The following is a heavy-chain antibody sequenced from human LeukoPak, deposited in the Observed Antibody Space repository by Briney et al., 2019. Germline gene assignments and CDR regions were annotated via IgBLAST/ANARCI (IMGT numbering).Heavy chain of an antibody. CDR2: TRYDGSNK. V-gene: IGHV3-30*02. J-gene: IGHJ4*02. CDR1: GFTFSSHG. CDR3: AKGPRAYSSSPTYYFDY. D-gene: IGHD6-6*01. Sequence: GGSLRLSCAASGFTFSSHGMHWVRQAPGKGLEWVAFTRYDGSNKYYADSVKGRFTISRDNSKNTLYLQMNSLRAEDTAMYYCAKGPRAYSSSPTYYFDYWGQGTLVTVSS.